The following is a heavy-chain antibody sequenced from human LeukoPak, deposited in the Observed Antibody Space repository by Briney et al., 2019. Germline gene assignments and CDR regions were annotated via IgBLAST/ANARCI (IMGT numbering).Heavy chain of an antibody. CDR1: GDSISSNSYY. CDR3: ARLLTSSSDGNYFDH. J-gene: IGHJ4*02. CDR2: INYSGNT. V-gene: IGHV4-39*01. Sequence: RTSETLSLTCTVSGDSISSNSYYWVWTRQPPGKGLEWIGSINYSGNTYYSSSLRSRVTISVDTSRNQFSLKMSSVTAADTAVYPCARLLTSSSDGNYFDHWGQGTLVTVSS. D-gene: IGHD4/OR15-4a*01.